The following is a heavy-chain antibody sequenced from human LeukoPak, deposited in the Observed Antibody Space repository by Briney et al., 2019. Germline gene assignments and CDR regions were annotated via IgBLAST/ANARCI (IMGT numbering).Heavy chain of an antibody. V-gene: IGHV4-59*01. CDR3: ARELTAAAGTWFDY. Sequence: SETLSLTCTVSGGSISSYYWNWIRQPPGKGLKWIGYIYYSGSTNYNPSLKSRVTISVDTSKNQFSLKLSSVTAADTAVYYCARELTAAAGTWFDYWGQGTLVTVSS. CDR2: IYYSGST. CDR1: GGSISSYY. J-gene: IGHJ4*02. D-gene: IGHD6-13*01.